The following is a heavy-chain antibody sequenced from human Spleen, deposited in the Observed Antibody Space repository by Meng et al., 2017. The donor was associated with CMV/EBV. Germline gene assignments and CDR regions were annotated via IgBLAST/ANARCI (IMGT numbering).Heavy chain of an antibody. J-gene: IGHJ4*02. CDR1: GYTFTGCY. D-gene: IGHD6-19*01. CDR3: ARIMAVAGQPSDY. Sequence: ASGYTFTGCYMHWVRQAPGQGLEWMGWINPTSGGTKYAQKFQGRVTMTRDTSISTAYMYLSRLRSDDTAVYYCARIMAVAGQPSDYWGQGTLVTVSS. V-gene: IGHV1-2*02. CDR2: INPTSGGT.